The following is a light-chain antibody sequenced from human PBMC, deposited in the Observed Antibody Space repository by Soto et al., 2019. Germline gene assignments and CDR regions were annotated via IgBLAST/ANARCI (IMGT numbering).Light chain of an antibody. CDR2: RDT. V-gene: IGLV1-47*01. J-gene: IGLJ1*01. CDR1: SSNIGRNF. CDR3: ATWDDSASAYV. Sequence: QFVLTQPPSASGTPGQRVSISCSGSSSNIGRNFVYWYQQLPGTAPKLIIFRDTQRPSGVPDRFSASKSGTSASLAIRGLRSDDEADYYCATWDDSASAYVFGIGTKLTVL.